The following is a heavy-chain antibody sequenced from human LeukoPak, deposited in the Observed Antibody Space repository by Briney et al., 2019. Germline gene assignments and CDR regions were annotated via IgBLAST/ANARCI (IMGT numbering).Heavy chain of an antibody. CDR2: ISTSSTYI. V-gene: IGHV3-21*01. CDR1: GFSFSNYN. D-gene: IGHD4-23*01. Sequence: GGSLRLSCAASGFSFSNYNINWVRQAPGKGLEWVSSISTSSTYIFYADSVKGRFTISRDNAKNSLYLQMNSLRAEDTAVYYCAAGGKGDYWGQGTLVTVSS. CDR3: AAGGKGDY. J-gene: IGHJ4*02.